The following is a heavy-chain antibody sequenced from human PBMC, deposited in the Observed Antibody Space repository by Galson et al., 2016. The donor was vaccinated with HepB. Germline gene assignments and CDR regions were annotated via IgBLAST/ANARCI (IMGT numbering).Heavy chain of an antibody. CDR2: ASCDGSNN. Sequence: SLRLSCAASGFTFSSYGMHWVRQAPGKGLEWVAVASCDGSNNYYPDSVKDRFTVSRDNSKNTLYLQMNSLRTEDTAVYYCARDANLAYSRPDCYWFDYWGPGTLVTASS. J-gene: IGHJ4*02. CDR3: ARDANLAYSRPDCYWFDY. D-gene: IGHD2-21*02. V-gene: IGHV3-30-3*01. CDR1: GFTFSSYG.